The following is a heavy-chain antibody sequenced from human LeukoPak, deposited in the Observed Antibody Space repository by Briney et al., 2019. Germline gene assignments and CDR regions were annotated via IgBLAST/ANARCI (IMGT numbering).Heavy chain of an antibody. CDR1: GGTFSSYA. CDR2: IIPILGIA. D-gene: IGHD3-22*01. Sequence: ASVKVSCKASGGTFSSYAISWVRQAPGQGLEWMGRIIPILGIANYAQKFQGRVTITADESTSTAYMELSSLRSEDTAVYYCARGGPYYYDSSGYSSFDYWGQGTLVTVSS. J-gene: IGHJ4*02. V-gene: IGHV1-69*04. CDR3: ARGGPYYYDSSGYSSFDY.